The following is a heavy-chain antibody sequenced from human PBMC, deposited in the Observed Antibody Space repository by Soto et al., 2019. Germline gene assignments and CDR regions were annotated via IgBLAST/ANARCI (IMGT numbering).Heavy chain of an antibody. Sequence: GSLRLSCTASGFTFGDYAMSWVRQAPGKGLEWVGFIRSKAYGGTTEYAASVKGRFTISRDDSKSIAYLQMNSLKTEDTAVYYCTRDATEGTFDYWGQGTLVTVSS. CDR3: TRDATEGTFDY. D-gene: IGHD1-1*01. V-gene: IGHV3-49*04. J-gene: IGHJ4*02. CDR1: GFTFGDYA. CDR2: IRSKAYGGTT.